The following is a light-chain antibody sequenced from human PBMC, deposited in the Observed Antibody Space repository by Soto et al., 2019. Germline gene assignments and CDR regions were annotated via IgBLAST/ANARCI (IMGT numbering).Light chain of an antibody. V-gene: IGKV3-20*01. CDR3: QQYGGSPIT. Sequence: EIVLTQSPGTLSLSPGERATLSCRASQSVSSNYLAWYQQKPGQAPRLLIYGASRRATGIPDRFSGSGSGTDFTLTISRLEPEDFAVYYCQQYGGSPITFGQGTRLEIK. CDR1: QSVSSNY. CDR2: GAS. J-gene: IGKJ5*01.